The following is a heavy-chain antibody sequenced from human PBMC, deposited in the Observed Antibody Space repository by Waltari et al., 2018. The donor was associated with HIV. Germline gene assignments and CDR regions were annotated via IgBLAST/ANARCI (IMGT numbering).Heavy chain of an antibody. J-gene: IGHJ4*02. CDR3: ASLYNYVWGSPPPFDY. CDR2: INSDGIST. D-gene: IGHD3-16*01. V-gene: IGHV3-74*01. Sequence: EVQLVESGGGLVQPGGSLRLSCAASGFTFSRYWMHWVRQAPGKGLVWVSRINSDGISTNYADSVKGRFTISRDNAKNTVYLQMNSLRAEDTALYYCASLYNYVWGSPPPFDYWGQGTLVTVSS. CDR1: GFTFSRYW.